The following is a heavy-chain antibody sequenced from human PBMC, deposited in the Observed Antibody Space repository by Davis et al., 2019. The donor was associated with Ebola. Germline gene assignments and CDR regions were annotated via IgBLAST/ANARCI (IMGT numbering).Heavy chain of an antibody. D-gene: IGHD2-2*01. J-gene: IGHJ6*03. Sequence: SVKVSCKASGYTFTSYYMHWVRQAPGQGLEWMGGIIPIFGTANYAQKFQGRVTITADESTSTAYMELSSLRSEDTAVYYCAREEGCSSTSCYYYYYYYMDVWGKGTTVTVSS. V-gene: IGHV1-69*13. CDR3: AREEGCSSTSCYYYYYYYMDV. CDR1: GYTFTSYY. CDR2: IIPIFGTA.